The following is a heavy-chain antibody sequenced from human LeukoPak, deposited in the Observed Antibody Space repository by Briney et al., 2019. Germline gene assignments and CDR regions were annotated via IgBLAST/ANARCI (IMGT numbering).Heavy chain of an antibody. Sequence: SGGSLRLSCAASGFTFSSYGMHWVRQAPGKGLEWVAVIWYDGSNKYYADSVKGRFTISRDNSKNTLYLQMNSLRAEDTAVYYCAREERVATTTIDYWGQETMVTVSS. V-gene: IGHV3-33*01. D-gene: IGHD5-12*01. J-gene: IGHJ4*02. CDR2: IWYDGSNK. CDR3: AREERVATTTIDY. CDR1: GFTFSSYG.